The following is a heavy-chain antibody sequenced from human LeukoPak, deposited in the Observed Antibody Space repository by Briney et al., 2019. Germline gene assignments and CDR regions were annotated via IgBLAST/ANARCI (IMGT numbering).Heavy chain of an antibody. CDR1: GGTFSSYA. D-gene: IGHD3-10*01. V-gene: IGHV1-69*04. CDR3: ARDYIPNYYGSGSSTFVFDY. Sequence: ASVKVSCKASGGTFSSYAISWVRQAPGQGLEWMGRIIPILGIANYAQKFQGRVTITADKSTSTAYMELSSLRSEDTAVYYCARDYIPNYYGSGSSTFVFDYWGQGTLVTVSS. J-gene: IGHJ4*02. CDR2: IIPILGIA.